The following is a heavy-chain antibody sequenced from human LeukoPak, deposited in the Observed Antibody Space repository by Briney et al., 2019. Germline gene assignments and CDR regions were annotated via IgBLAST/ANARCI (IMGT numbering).Heavy chain of an antibody. CDR2: ISGSDGPT. D-gene: IGHD3-22*01. V-gene: IGHV3-23*01. Sequence: GGSLRLSCAASGFTFSSYAIPWVRQAPGKGLEWVSVISGSDGPTYYADSVKGHFTISRDNSKDTLYLQMNSLRAEDTAVYYCARNYYYDGSGYYFFDYWGQGALVTVSS. CDR1: GFTFSSYA. CDR3: ARNYYYDGSGYYFFDY. J-gene: IGHJ4*02.